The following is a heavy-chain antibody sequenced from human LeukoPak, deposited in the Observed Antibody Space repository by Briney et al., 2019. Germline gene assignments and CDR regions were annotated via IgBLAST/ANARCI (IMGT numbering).Heavy chain of an antibody. CDR2: IKQDGSEK. Sequence: GGSLRLSCAASGFTFSNYWMTWVRQAPGKGPEWVANIKQDGSEKYYVDSVRGRFTISRDNAKNSLFLQMNSLRVEDTAVYYCARRGGSSSRRSPIDYWGQGTLVTVSS. D-gene: IGHD6-6*01. J-gene: IGHJ4*02. V-gene: IGHV3-7*01. CDR3: ARRGGSSSRRSPIDY. CDR1: GFTFSNYW.